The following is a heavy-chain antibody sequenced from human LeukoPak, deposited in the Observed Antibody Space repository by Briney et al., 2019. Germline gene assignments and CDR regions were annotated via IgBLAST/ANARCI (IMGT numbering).Heavy chain of an antibody. CDR3: ARDPYHYDSSDNGSSDY. J-gene: IGHJ4*02. CDR1: GGSISSYY. V-gene: IGHV4-59*01. Sequence: PSETLSLTCTVSGGSISSYYWSWIRQPPGKGQEWIGYIYYSGSTNYNPSLKSRVTISVDTSKNQFSLKLSSVTAADTAVYYCARDPYHYDSSDNGSSDYWGQGTLVTVSS. CDR2: IYYSGST. D-gene: IGHD3-22*01.